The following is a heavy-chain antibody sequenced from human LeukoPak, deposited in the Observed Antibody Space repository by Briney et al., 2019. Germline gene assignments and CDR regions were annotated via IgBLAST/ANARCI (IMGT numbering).Heavy chain of an antibody. CDR3: AKDLFYYDKGGFDY. Sequence: PGGSLRLSCAASGFTFSSYTMSWVRQAPGKGLEWVSTLGGIDGYTYYADSVKGRFTISRDNSKNTLYLQMNSLRTEDTAVYYCAKDLFYYDKGGFDYWGQGTLVTVSS. D-gene: IGHD3-22*01. CDR1: GFTFSSYT. J-gene: IGHJ4*02. CDR2: LGGIDGYT. V-gene: IGHV3-23*01.